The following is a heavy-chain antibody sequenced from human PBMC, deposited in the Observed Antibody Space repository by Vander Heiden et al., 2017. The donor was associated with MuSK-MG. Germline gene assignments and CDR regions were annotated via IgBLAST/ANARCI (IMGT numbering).Heavy chain of an antibody. CDR2: IKSEGRST. CDR3: ARDLGYSGDDWMRY. J-gene: IGHJ4*02. CDR1: GFTFRSYW. D-gene: IGHD5-12*01. V-gene: IGHV3-74*01. Sequence: VQLVESGGGFVQPGGSLRLSCAASGFTFRSYWMHWVRQAPGKGLVWVSRIKSEGRSTSYADSVKGRFTISRDNAKNTLYLQMNSRRAEDTAVYYCARDLGYSGDDWMRYWGQGTLVTVSS.